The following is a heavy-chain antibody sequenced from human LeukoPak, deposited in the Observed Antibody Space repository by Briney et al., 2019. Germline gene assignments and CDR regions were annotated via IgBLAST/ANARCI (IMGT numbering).Heavy chain of an antibody. V-gene: IGHV4-61*02. CDR2: IYTSGST. Sequence: PSQTLSLTCTVSGGSISSGSYYWSWIRQPAGKGLEWIGRIYTSGSTNYNPSLKSRVTISVDTSKNQFSLKLSSVTAADTAVYYCARDVVPAAILDYWGQGTLVTVSS. D-gene: IGHD2-2*01. CDR1: GGSISSGSYY. J-gene: IGHJ4*02. CDR3: ARDVVPAAILDY.